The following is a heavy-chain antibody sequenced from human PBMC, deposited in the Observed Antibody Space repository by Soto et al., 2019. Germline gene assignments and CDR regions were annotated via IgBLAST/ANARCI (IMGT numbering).Heavy chain of an antibody. Sequence: EVQLVESGGGLVKPGGSLRLSCAASGFPFNNAWINWVRQVPGKGLEWFGRVKSKADGGSGDYAAPVKGRFVVSRDDSKDIVYLQMNSLKIEDTGVYYCTTDSRTTLPEIRFDYWGHGTQVTVSS. CDR1: GFPFNNAW. J-gene: IGHJ4*01. CDR2: VKSKADGGSG. CDR3: TTDSRTTLPEIRFDY. D-gene: IGHD1-26*01. V-gene: IGHV3-15*07.